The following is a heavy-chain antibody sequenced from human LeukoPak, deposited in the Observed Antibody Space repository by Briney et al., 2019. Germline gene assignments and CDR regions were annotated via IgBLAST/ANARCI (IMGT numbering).Heavy chain of an antibody. Sequence: SETLSLTCTVSGGSISSYYWSWIRQPPGKGLEWIGYIYYSGSTNYNPSLKSRVTIAVDTSKNQFSLKLSSVTAADTAVYYCASTLYYDFWSGYGGWGQGTLVTVSS. CDR3: ASTLYYDFWSGYGG. D-gene: IGHD3-3*01. CDR2: IYYSGST. V-gene: IGHV4-59*08. CDR1: GGSISSYY. J-gene: IGHJ4*02.